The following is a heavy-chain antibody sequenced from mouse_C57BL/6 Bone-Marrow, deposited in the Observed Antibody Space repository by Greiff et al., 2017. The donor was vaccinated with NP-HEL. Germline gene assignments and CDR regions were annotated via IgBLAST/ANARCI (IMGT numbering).Heavy chain of an antibody. D-gene: IGHD1-1*01. Sequence: QVQLQQPGAELVKPGASVKMSCKAYGYTFTSYWITWVKQRPGQGLEWIGDIYPGSGSTNYNEKFKSKATLTVDTSSSTAYMQLSSLTSEDSAVYYCARFGYYYGSSHGYWGQGTTLTVSS. CDR2: IYPGSGST. CDR3: ARFGYYYGSSHGY. CDR1: GYTFTSYW. V-gene: IGHV1-55*01. J-gene: IGHJ2*01.